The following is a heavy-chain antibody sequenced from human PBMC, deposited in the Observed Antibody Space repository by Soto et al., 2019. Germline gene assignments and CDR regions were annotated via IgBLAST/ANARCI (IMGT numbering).Heavy chain of an antibody. J-gene: IGHJ3*02. D-gene: IGHD2-2*01. CDR3: ARDCMGRSSTSCYSGAFDI. V-gene: IGHV1-18*01. Sequence: ASVKVSCKASGYTFTSYGISWVRQAPGQGLEWMGWISAYNGNTNYAQELQGRVTMTTDTSTSTAYMELRSLRSDDTAVYYCARDCMGRSSTSCYSGAFDIWGQGTMVTVSS. CDR1: GYTFTSYG. CDR2: ISAYNGNT.